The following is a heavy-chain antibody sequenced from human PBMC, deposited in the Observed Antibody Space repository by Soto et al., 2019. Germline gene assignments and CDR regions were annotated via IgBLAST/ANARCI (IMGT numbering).Heavy chain of an antibody. CDR2: ISGSGGST. J-gene: IGHJ4*02. Sequence: LRLACAASGFTFSSYAMSWVRQARGKGLEWVSAISGSGGSTYYADSVKGRFTISRDNSKNTLYLQMNSLRAEDTAVYYCAKGKTGTRGYFDYWGQGXLVTVYS. D-gene: IGHD1-1*01. V-gene: IGHV3-23*01. CDR3: AKGKTGTRGYFDY. CDR1: GFTFSSYA.